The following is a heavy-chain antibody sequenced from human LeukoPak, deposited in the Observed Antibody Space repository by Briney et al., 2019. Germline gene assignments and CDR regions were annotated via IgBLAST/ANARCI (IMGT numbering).Heavy chain of an antibody. CDR2: ISSSSYI. J-gene: IGHJ4*02. CDR1: GFTFSSYS. CDR3: ARVGQGYCSVGSCYSGVEFDY. V-gene: IGHV3-21*01. D-gene: IGHD2-15*01. Sequence: GGSLRLSCAASGFTFSSYSMNWVRQAPGKGLEWVSSISSSSYIYYADSVKGRFTISRDNAKNSLYLQMNSLRAEDTAVYYCARVGQGYCSVGSCYSGVEFDYWGQGTLVTVSS.